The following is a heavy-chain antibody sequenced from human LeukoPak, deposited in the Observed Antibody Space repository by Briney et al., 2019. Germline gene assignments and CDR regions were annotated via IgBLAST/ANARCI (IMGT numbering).Heavy chain of an antibody. Sequence: SVKVSCEASGGTFSSYAISWVRQAPGQGLEWMGGIIPIFGTANYAQKFQGRVTITADKSTSTAYMGLSSLRSEDTAVYYCARAPYCSGGSCYPDKPDWFDPWGQGTLVTVSS. CDR1: GGTFSSYA. J-gene: IGHJ5*02. CDR2: IIPIFGTA. CDR3: ARAPYCSGGSCYPDKPDWFDP. V-gene: IGHV1-69*06. D-gene: IGHD2-15*01.